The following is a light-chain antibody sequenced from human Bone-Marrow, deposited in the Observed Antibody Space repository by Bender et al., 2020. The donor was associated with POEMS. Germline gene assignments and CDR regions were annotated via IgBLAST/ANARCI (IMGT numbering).Light chain of an antibody. J-gene: IGLJ1*01. CDR2: SDD. Sequence: QSVLTQPPSASGTPGERVSLSCSGSRSNIGSNPVHWFRQLPGSAPKLLIYSDDERSSGVPDRFSGSKSGTSASLAISELQSGDEADYYCAAWDDSPFVFGSGTRLTVL. CDR1: RSNIGSNP. V-gene: IGLV1-44*01. CDR3: AAWDDSPFV.